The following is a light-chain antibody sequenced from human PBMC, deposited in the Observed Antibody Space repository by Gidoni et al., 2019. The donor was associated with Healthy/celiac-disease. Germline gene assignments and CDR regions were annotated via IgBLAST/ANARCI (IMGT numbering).Light chain of an antibody. CDR2: AAS. Sequence: DIQMTQSPSSLSASVGDRVTITCRASQGISNYLAWYQQKPGKVPKLLIYAASTLQSGVPSRFSGSGSGTDVTLTISSLQPEDVATYYCQKYNSAPPFTFXPXTKVXIK. J-gene: IGKJ3*01. CDR3: QKYNSAPPFT. V-gene: IGKV1-27*01. CDR1: QGISNY.